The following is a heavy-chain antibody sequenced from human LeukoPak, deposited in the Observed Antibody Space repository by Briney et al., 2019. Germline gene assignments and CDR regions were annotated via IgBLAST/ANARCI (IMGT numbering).Heavy chain of an antibody. V-gene: IGHV3-23*01. D-gene: IGHD3-10*01. CDR1: AFTISGYA. J-gene: IGHJ6*03. CDR3: AKATRGDYYYCMDV. CDR2: ISYSGTNA. Sequence: GGSLRLSCAASAFTISGYAMTWVRQAPGKGLEWVSTISYSGTNAYYADSVKGRFTISRDNSKNMLYLQMNSLRAEDTALYYPAKATRGDYYYCMDVWGKGTTVTVSS.